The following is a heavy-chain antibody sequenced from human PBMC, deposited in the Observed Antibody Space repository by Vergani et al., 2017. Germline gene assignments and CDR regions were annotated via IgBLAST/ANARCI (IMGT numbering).Heavy chain of an antibody. J-gene: IGHJ5*02. D-gene: IGHD6-13*01. CDR2: INAGNGNT. V-gene: IGHV1-3*01. CDR3: ARDPVYSSSWYLHWFDP. Sequence: QVQLVQSGAEVKKPGASVKVSCKASVYTFTSYAMHWVRQAPGQRLEWMGWINAGNGNTKYSQKFQGRVTITRDTSASTAYMELSSLRSEDTAVYYCARDPVYSSSWYLHWFDPWGQGTLVTVSS. CDR1: VYTFTSYA.